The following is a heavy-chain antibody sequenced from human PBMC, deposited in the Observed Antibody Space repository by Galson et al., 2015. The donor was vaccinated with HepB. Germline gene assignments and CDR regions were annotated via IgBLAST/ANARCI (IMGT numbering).Heavy chain of an antibody. J-gene: IGHJ4*02. V-gene: IGHV3-30*04. CDR3: ARDSLRWGSYPQSTDY. Sequence: SLRLSCAASGFTFSSYAMHWVRQAPGKGLEWVAVISYDGSNKYYADSVKGRFTISRDNSKNTLYLQMNSLRAEDTAVYYCARDSLRWGSYPQSTDYWGQGTLVTVSS. D-gene: IGHD1-26*01. CDR2: ISYDGSNK. CDR1: GFTFSSYA.